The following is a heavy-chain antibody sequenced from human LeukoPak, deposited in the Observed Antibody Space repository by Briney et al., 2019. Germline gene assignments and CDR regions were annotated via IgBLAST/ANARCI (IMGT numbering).Heavy chain of an antibody. CDR1: GFTVSNNY. D-gene: IGHD3-16*01. V-gene: IGHV3-53*01. Sequence: GGSLRLSCAASGFTVSNNYMSWVRQDPGKGLEWVSVIYTGGSTSYADSVKGRLTISRDNSKNTLYLQMNSLRADDTAVYYCARAFRGAVGFDYWGQGTLVTVSP. CDR3: ARAFRGAVGFDY. J-gene: IGHJ4*02. CDR2: IYTGGST.